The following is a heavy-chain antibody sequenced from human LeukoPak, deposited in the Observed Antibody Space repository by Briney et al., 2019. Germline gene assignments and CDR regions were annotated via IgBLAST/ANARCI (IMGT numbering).Heavy chain of an antibody. D-gene: IGHD6-19*01. CDR1: GFTFSSYS. CDR2: ISSSSSYI. J-gene: IGHJ4*02. CDR3: ARVGQWLPIDY. Sequence: PGGSLRLSCAASGFTFSSYSMNWVRQAPGKGLDWVSSISSSSSYIYYADSVKGRFTISRDNAKNSLYLQMNSLRAEDTAVYYCARVGQWLPIDYWGQGTLVTVSS. V-gene: IGHV3-21*01.